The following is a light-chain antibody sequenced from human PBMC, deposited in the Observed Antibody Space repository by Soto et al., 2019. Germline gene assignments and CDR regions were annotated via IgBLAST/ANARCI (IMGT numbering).Light chain of an antibody. CDR2: GAS. CDR3: QQYGNSPYT. CDR1: QSVDNNY. J-gene: IGKJ2*01. Sequence: EIVLTQSPGTLSLSPGESATLSCRASQSVDNNYVAWYQQKPGQAPTLLIHGASYRAAGIPDRFSGNGSGTDFTLTISRLEPEDFAVFHCQQYGNSPYTFGQGTKLEI. V-gene: IGKV3-20*01.